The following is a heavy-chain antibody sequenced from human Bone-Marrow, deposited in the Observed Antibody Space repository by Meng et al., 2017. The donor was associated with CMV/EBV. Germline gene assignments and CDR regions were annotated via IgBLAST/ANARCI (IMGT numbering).Heavy chain of an antibody. Sequence: ASELTFSSYGMNWVRQAPGKGLEWVSAISDRGHIFYADSVRGRFIISRDNAKNSLSLQMNSLRVEDTAVYYCARGGGDVVAAEDFDYWGQGTLVTVSS. V-gene: IGHV3-21*01. CDR2: ISDRGHI. D-gene: IGHD5-12*01. CDR1: ELTFSSYG. J-gene: IGHJ4*02. CDR3: ARGGGDVVAAEDFDY.